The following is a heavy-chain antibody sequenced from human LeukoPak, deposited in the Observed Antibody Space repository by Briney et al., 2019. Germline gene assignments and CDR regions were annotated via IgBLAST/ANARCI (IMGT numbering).Heavy chain of an antibody. J-gene: IGHJ3*02. D-gene: IGHD3-16*02. CDR1: GFTFSSYW. V-gene: IGHV3-7*04. CDR3: ASETYYDYVWGSYPDAFDI. Sequence: GGSLRLSCAASGFTFSSYWMSWVRQTPGKGLEWVANIKQDGSEKYYMDSVKGRFTISRDNAKNSLYLQMNSLRAEDTAVYYCASETYYDYVWGSYPDAFDIWGQGTMVTVSS. CDR2: IKQDGSEK.